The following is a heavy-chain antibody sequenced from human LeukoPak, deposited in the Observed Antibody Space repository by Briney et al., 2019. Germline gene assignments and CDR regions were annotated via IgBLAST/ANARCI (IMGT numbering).Heavy chain of an antibody. J-gene: IGHJ4*02. D-gene: IGHD3-3*01. Sequence: GGSLRLSCAASGFTFSSYGMNWVRQAPGKGLEWVSSISSSSSYIYYADSVKGRFTISRDNAKNSLYLQMNSLRAEDTAVYYCAVDFWSGTRDYWGQGTLVTVSS. CDR3: AVDFWSGTRDY. CDR2: ISSSSSYI. V-gene: IGHV3-21*01. CDR1: GFTFSSYG.